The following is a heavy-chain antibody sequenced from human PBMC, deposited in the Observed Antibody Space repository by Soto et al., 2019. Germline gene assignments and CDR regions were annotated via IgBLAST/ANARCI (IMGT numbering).Heavy chain of an antibody. CDR3: ARGRYGAY. D-gene: IGHD3-10*01. V-gene: IGHV1-18*01. CDR1: GYGFTTYG. Sequence: QVHLVQSGAEVKKPGASVKVSCKGSGYGFTTYGITWVRQAPGQGLEWMAWISAHNGNTNYAQKLQGRVSVTRDTSTSTAYMELRSLSSDDTAVYYCARGRYGAYWGQGAVVTVSP. CDR2: ISAHNGNT. J-gene: IGHJ4*02.